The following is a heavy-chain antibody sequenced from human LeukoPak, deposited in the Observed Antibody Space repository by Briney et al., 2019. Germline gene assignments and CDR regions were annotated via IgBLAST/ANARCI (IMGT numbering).Heavy chain of an antibody. CDR2: ISGSGGST. CDR3: ARVSRGVAGIRGLFDY. V-gene: IGHV3-23*01. Sequence: GGSLRLSCAASGFTFSSYAMSWVRQAPGKGLEWVSAISGSGGSTYYADSVKGRFTISRDNSKNTLYLQMNSLRAEDTAVYYCARVSRGVAGIRGLFDYWGQGTLVTVSS. D-gene: IGHD6-19*01. CDR1: GFTFSSYA. J-gene: IGHJ4*02.